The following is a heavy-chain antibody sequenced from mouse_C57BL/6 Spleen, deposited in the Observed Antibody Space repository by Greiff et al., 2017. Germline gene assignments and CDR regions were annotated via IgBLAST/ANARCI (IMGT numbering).Heavy chain of an antibody. Sequence: EVQLQQSGPELVKPGASVKISCKASGYTFTDYYMNWVKQSHGKSLEWIGDINPNNGGTSYNQKFKGKATLTVDKSSSTAYMELRSLTSEDSAVYYCARDYGSNIFDYWGQGTTLTVSS. J-gene: IGHJ2*01. D-gene: IGHD1-1*01. CDR2: INPNNGGT. CDR3: ARDYGSNIFDY. V-gene: IGHV1-26*01. CDR1: GYTFTDYY.